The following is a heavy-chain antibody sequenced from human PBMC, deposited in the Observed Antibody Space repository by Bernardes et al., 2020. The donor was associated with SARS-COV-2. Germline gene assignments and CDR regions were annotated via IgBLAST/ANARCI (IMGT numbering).Heavy chain of an antibody. Sequence: VGSLRLSCAASGFTFSSYGMHWVRQAPGKGLEWVAVIWYDGSNKYYADSVKGRFTISRDNSKNTLYLQMNSLRAEDTAVYYCARDLLSYYGMDVWGQGTTVTVSS. V-gene: IGHV3-33*01. J-gene: IGHJ6*02. CDR1: GFTFSSYG. CDR3: ARDLLSYYGMDV. CDR2: IWYDGSNK.